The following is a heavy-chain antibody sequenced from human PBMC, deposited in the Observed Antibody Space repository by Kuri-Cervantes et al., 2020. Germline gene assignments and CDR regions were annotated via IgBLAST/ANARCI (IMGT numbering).Heavy chain of an antibody. CDR2: FDPEDGET. D-gene: IGHD2-2*01. J-gene: IGHJ4*02. CDR3: ASLGYCTSTSCYEDPVHSDY. Sequence: ASVKVSCKVSGYTLTELSMHWVRQAPGKGLEWMGGFDPEDGETIYAQKFQGRVSMTTDTSTTTAYMEPRSLRSDDTAVYYCASLGYCTSTSCYEDPVHSDYWGQGTLVTVSS. CDR1: GYTLTELS. V-gene: IGHV1-24*01.